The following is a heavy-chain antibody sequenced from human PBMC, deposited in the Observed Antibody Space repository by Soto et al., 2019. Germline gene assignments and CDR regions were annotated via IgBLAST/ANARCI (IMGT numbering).Heavy chain of an antibody. CDR1: GGSISSSSYY. CDR2: IYYSGST. Sequence: SETLPLTCTVSGGSISSSSYYWGWIREPPGKGLEWFGSIYYSGSTYYNPSLKSRVTISVHTSKNQFSLKLSSVTAADTAVYYCARRDLMGAKGLDPWGQGTMVNVSS. CDR3: ARRDLMGAKGLDP. J-gene: IGHJ5*02. D-gene: IGHD3-16*01. V-gene: IGHV4-39*01.